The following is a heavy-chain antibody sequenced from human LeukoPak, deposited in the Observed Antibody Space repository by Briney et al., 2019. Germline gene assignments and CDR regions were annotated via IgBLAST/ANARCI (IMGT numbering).Heavy chain of an antibody. J-gene: IGHJ4*02. D-gene: IGHD3-9*01. Sequence: PSETLSLTCTVSGYSISSGYYWGWIRQPPGKGLEWIGSIYHSGSTYYNPSLKSRVTISVDTSKNQFSLKLSSVTAADTAVYYCARDGAFDWLLYYFDYWGQGTLVTVSS. V-gene: IGHV4-38-2*02. CDR1: GYSISSGYY. CDR3: ARDGAFDWLLYYFDY. CDR2: IYHSGST.